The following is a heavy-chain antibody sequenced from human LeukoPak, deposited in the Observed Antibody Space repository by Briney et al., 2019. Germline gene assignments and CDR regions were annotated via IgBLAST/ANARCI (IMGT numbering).Heavy chain of an antibody. Sequence: PSETLSLTCTVSVVSIRRRSFYWGWIRQPPGKGLELIGSIYCSGSTYYYNPSLKSRVIISVDTSKHQYSLKLSSVTAADTAVYYCVSPGCYASGSFCHYFDYWGQGNVVTVSS. D-gene: IGHD3-10*01. CDR1: VVSIRRRSFY. V-gene: IGHV4-39*01. CDR3: VSPGCYASGSFCHYFDY. CDR2: IYCSGSTY. J-gene: IGHJ4*02.